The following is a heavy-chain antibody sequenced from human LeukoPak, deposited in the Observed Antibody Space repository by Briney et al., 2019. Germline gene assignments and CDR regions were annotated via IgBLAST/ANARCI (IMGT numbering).Heavy chain of an antibody. CDR1: GGSISSYY. V-gene: IGHV4-59*08. D-gene: IGHD3-10*01. CDR3: ARVTMVRGVIIRWFDP. J-gene: IGHJ5*02. Sequence: SETLSLTCTVSGGSISSYYWSWIRQPPGKGLEWIGYIYHSGSTNYNPSLKSRVTISVDTSKNQFSLKLSSVTAADTAVYYCARVTMVRGVIIRWFDPWGQGTLVTVSS. CDR2: IYHSGST.